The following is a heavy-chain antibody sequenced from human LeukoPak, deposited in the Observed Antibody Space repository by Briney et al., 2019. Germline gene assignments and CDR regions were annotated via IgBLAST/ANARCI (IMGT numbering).Heavy chain of an antibody. V-gene: IGHV1-69*02. J-gene: IGHJ4*02. CDR2: IIPILGIA. Sequence: SVKVSCKASGGTFSSYTISWVRQAPGQGLEWMGRIIPILGIANYAQKFQGRVTITADKSTSTAYMELSSLRSEDTAVYYCASKGDTYSGGDCYSNWGQGTLVTVSS. CDR3: ASKGDTYSGGDCYSN. D-gene: IGHD2-21*01. CDR1: GGTFSSYT.